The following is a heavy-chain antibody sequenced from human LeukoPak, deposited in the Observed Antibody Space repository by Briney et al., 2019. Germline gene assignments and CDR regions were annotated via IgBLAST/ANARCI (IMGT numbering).Heavy chain of an antibody. V-gene: IGHV3-21*01. D-gene: IGHD3-16*02. CDR1: GFTFRSYS. J-gene: IGHJ4*02. CDR2: ISSSSSYI. CDR3: ARDRSITFGGVIAH. Sequence: GGSLRLSCAASGFTFRSYSMNWVRQAPGKGLEWVSSISSSSSYIYYADSVKGRFTISRDNAKNSLYLQMNSLRAEDTAVYYCARDRSITFGGVIAHWGQGTLVTVSS.